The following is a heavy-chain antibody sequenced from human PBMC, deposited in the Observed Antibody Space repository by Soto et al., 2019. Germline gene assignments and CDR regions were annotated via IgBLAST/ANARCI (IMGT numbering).Heavy chain of an antibody. V-gene: IGHV1-69*02. CDR3: ARGAPTAPFGEFTHNAFDI. J-gene: IGHJ3*02. D-gene: IGHD3-10*01. Sequence: QVQLVQSGAEVKKPGSSVKVSCKASGGTFSSYTISWVRQAPGQGLEWMGRIIPILRIANYAQKFQGRVTITADKSTSTAYMELSSLRSEDTAVYYCARGAPTAPFGEFTHNAFDIWGQGTMVTVSS. CDR1: GGTFSSYT. CDR2: IIPILRIA.